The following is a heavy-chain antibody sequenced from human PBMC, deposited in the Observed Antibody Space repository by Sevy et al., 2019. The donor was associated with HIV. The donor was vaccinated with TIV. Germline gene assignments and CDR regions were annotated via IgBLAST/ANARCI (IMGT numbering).Heavy chain of an antibody. CDR2: ITPNGGTT. V-gene: IGHV3-23*01. CDR3: AKAADGRFWGLFDF. D-gene: IGHD3-16*01. CDR1: GFTFGIYV. Sequence: GGSLRLSCVGSGFTFGIYVMSWVRQAPGKGPEWVSAITPNGGTTYYADSVKGRFTISRDNSKHTLYLQLNSLRAEDTALYDCAKAADGRFWGLFDFWGQGALVTVSS. J-gene: IGHJ4*02.